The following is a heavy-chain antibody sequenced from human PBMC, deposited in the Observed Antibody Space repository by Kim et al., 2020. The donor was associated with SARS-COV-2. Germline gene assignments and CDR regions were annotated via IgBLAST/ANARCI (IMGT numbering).Heavy chain of an antibody. J-gene: IGHJ4*02. CDR2: INHSGST. CDR1: GGSFSGYY. D-gene: IGHD4-17*01. Sequence: SETLSLTCAVYGGSFSGYYWSWIRQPPGKGLEWIGEINHSGSTNYNPSLKSRVTISVDTSKNQFSLKLSSVTAADTAVYYCARRPPDEDSTVYYFDYWGQGTLVTVSS. CDR3: ARRPPDEDSTVYYFDY. V-gene: IGHV4-34*01.